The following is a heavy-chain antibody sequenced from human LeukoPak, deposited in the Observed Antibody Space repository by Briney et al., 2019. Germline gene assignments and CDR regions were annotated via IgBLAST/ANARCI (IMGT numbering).Heavy chain of an antibody. D-gene: IGHD3-3*01. V-gene: IGHV1-2*02. CDR2: INSNRGGT. CDR3: ARDHGDDAFDI. Sequence: ASLKVSCKASGYTFTNYYIHWVRQAPGQGLEWMGWINSNRGGTNYAQKFQGRVTMTRDTSISTAYMELRSVGSDDTAVYYCARDHGDDAFDIWGPGTMVTVSS. CDR1: GYTFTNYY. J-gene: IGHJ3*02.